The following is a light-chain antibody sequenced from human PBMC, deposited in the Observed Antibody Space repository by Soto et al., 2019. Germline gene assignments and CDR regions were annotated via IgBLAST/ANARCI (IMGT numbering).Light chain of an antibody. Sequence: QSVLTQPASVSGSPGQSITISCTGTSSDVGGYNYVSWYQQHPGKAPKLMIYDLSNRPSGVSNRFSGSKSGNTASLTISGLQAEDEADYYCSSYTSSSTLDYVFGTGTKVTVL. V-gene: IGLV2-14*01. CDR2: DLS. CDR3: SSYTSSSTLDYV. CDR1: SSDVGGYNY. J-gene: IGLJ1*01.